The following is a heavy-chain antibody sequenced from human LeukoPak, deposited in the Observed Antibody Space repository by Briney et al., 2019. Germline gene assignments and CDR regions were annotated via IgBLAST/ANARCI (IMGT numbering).Heavy chain of an antibody. D-gene: IGHD3-22*01. J-gene: IGHJ3*02. Sequence: GGSLRLSCAASGFTFDDYAMHWVRQAPGKGLEWVSGISWNSGSIGYADSVKGRFTTSRDNAKNSLYLQMNSLRAEDTALYYCAKDITPGYYYDSSGYRGRYGDAFDIWGQGTMVTVSS. V-gene: IGHV3-9*01. CDR1: GFTFDDYA. CDR2: ISWNSGSI. CDR3: AKDITPGYYYDSSGYRGRYGDAFDI.